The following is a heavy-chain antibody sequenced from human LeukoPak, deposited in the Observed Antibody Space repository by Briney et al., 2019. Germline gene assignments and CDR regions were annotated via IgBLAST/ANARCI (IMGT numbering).Heavy chain of an antibody. CDR3: ARDLNWDSH. J-gene: IGHJ4*02. D-gene: IGHD1-26*01. CDR2: ISGSGGST. Sequence: GGSLRLSCAASGFIFSSYVMSWVRQAPGKGLEWVSTISGSGGSTYYADSVKGRFTISRDNTKNSLYLQMTSLRAEDTAVYYCARDLNWDSHWGQGTLVTVSS. CDR1: GFIFSSYV. V-gene: IGHV3-23*01.